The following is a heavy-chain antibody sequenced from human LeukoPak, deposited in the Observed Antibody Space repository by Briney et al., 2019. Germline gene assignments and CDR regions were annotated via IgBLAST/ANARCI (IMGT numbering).Heavy chain of an antibody. D-gene: IGHD2-2*02. CDR1: GGSISSSSYY. CDR3: ARLTSNIPKYFDY. J-gene: IGHJ4*02. V-gene: IGHV4-39*01. CDR2: IYYSGST. Sequence: SETLSLTCTVSGGSISSSSYYWGWIRQPPGKGLEWIGSIYYSGSTYYNPSLKSRVTISVDTSKNHFSLKLSSVTAADTAVCYCARLTSNIPKYFDYWGQGTLVTVSS.